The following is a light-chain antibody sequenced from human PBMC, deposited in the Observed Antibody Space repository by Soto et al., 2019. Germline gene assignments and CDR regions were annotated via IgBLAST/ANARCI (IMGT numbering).Light chain of an antibody. Sequence: EVVLTQSPVTLSMSPGERATLSCRASQSVSNNVAWYQQKPGQAPRLLIYGDSTRATGVPARFSGSGSGTEFTLTIAGLQSEDIAIYYCHQYNHWPPLYSFGQGTRLESK. CDR3: HQYNHWPPLYS. V-gene: IGKV3-15*01. CDR2: GDS. CDR1: QSVSNN. J-gene: IGKJ2*01.